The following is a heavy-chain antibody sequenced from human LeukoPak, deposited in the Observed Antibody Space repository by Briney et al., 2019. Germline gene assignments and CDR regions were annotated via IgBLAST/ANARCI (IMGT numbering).Heavy chain of an antibody. CDR3: ARASVRFLEWSDSYYFDY. J-gene: IGHJ4*02. CDR1: GFTFSSCS. CDR2: ISSSSSYI. D-gene: IGHD3-3*01. V-gene: IGHV3-21*01. Sequence: PGGSLRLSCAASGFTFSSCSMNWVRQAPGKGLEWGSSISSSSSYIYYADSVKGRFIIFRDYAKNSLYPQMNSLRPEDTAVYYCARASVRFLEWSDSYYFDYWGQGTLVTVSP.